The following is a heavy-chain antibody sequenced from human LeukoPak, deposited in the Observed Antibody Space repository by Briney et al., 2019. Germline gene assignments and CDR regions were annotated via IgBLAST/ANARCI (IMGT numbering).Heavy chain of an antibody. D-gene: IGHD6-19*01. Sequence: GGSLRLSCAASGFTFSSYWMSWVRQAPGKGLEWVANMKGDGSDKNYVDSVKGRFTIYGDNAKNSMYLQMNRLRDDDSAVYYCARDEGSGWYVYWGQGILVIVSS. CDR3: ARDEGSGWYVY. CDR2: MKGDGSDK. V-gene: IGHV3-7*04. CDR1: GFTFSSYW. J-gene: IGHJ4*02.